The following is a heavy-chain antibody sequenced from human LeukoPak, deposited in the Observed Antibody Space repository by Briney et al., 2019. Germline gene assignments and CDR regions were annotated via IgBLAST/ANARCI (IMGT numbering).Heavy chain of an antibody. V-gene: IGHV3-30-3*01. D-gene: IGHD3-9*01. CDR2: ISYDGSNK. CDR3: ASGDYDILTGRPWGFDY. Sequence: GGSLRLSCAASGFTFSSYAMHWVRQAPGKGLEWVAVISYDGSNKYYADSVKGRFTISRDNSKNTLYLQMNSLRAEDTAVYYCASGDYDILTGRPWGFDYWGQGTLVTVSS. CDR1: GFTFSSYA. J-gene: IGHJ4*02.